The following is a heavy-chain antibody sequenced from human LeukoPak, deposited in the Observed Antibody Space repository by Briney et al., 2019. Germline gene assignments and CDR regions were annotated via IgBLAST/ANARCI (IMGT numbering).Heavy chain of an antibody. CDR1: GGSISSGDYY. CDR3: ARDPTIDAFDI. CDR2: IYYSAST. J-gene: IGHJ3*02. V-gene: IGHV4-30-4*01. Sequence: SQTLSLTCTVSGGSISSGDYYWSWIRQPPGKGLEWIGYIYYSASTYYNPSLKSRVTISVDTSKNQFSLKLSSVTAADTAVYYCARDPTIDAFDIWGQGTMVTVSS.